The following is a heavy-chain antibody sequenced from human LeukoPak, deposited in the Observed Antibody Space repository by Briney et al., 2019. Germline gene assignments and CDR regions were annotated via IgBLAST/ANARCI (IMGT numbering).Heavy chain of an antibody. D-gene: IGHD6-13*01. CDR1: AFTFSNLW. CDR3: ATSTAAAGTD. CDR2: IKQDGSEK. J-gene: IGHJ4*02. V-gene: IGHV3-7*03. Sequence: PGGSLRLSCAASAFTFSNLWMSWVRQAPGKGLKWVANIKQDGSEKYYVDSVKGRFTISRDNAQNSLYLQMNSLRAEDTAIYYCATSTAAAGTDWGQGTLVTVCS.